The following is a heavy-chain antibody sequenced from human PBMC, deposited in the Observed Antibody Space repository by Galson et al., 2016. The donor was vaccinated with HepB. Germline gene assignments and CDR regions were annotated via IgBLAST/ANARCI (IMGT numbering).Heavy chain of an antibody. CDR3: ARVVYGSGSYYRFYDY. Sequence: SLRLSCAVLGFNLNSYSMNWVRQAPGKGLEWISYITSSSSLIFYADSVKGRFTISRDNARNSLYLQMNILRDEDTAVYYCARVVYGSGSYYRFYDYWGQGTLVTVSS. D-gene: IGHD3-10*01. J-gene: IGHJ4*02. V-gene: IGHV3-48*02. CDR2: ITSSSSLI. CDR1: GFNLNSYS.